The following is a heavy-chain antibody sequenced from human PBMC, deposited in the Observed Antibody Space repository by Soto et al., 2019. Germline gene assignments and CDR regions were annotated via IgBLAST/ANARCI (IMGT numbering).Heavy chain of an antibody. J-gene: IGHJ2*01. CDR3: ASHGIRVYYDFWSGYYTDWYFDL. Sequence: SETLSLTCTVSGGSISSSSYYWGWIRQPPGKGLEWIGSIYYSGSTYYNPSLKSRVTISVDTSKNQFSLKLSSVTAADTAVYYCASHGIRVYYDFWSGYYTDWYFDLWGRGTLVTVSS. V-gene: IGHV4-39*01. D-gene: IGHD3-3*01. CDR2: IYYSGST. CDR1: GGSISSSSYY.